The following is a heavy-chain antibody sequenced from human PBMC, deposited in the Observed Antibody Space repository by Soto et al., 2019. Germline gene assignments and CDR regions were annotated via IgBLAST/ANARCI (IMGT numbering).Heavy chain of an antibody. Sequence: PGGSLRLSCTASGFTFGDYAMNWVRQAAGKGLEWVGFIRGKPSGGATDYAASLKGSSTISRDYSKSIPYMKMNSLKTEDTTVYYCTRDFQGQYYYGMDVWGQGTTVTVSS. V-gene: IGHV3-49*04. CDR1: GFTFGDYA. J-gene: IGHJ6*02. CDR2: IRGKPSGGAT. CDR3: TRDFQGQYYYGMDV.